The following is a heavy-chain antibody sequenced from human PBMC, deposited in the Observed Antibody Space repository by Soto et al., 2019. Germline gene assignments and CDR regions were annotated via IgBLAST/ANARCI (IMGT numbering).Heavy chain of an antibody. CDR1: GFTFSSYW. V-gene: IGHV3-74*01. CDR3: ARVGVGSYHFDF. Sequence: EVQLVESGGGVVQPGGSLRLSCAASGFTFSSYWMHWVRQAPGKGLVWVSRINPDGGTTSYADSVKGRFTISRDNAKNTLFLEMNSLRVEDTAVYYCARVGVGSYHFDFWGQGTLVTVSA. CDR2: INPDGGTT. J-gene: IGHJ4*02. D-gene: IGHD3-10*01.